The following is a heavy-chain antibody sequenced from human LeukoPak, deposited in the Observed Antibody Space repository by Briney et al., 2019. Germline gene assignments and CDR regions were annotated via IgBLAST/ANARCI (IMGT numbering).Heavy chain of an antibody. Sequence: GGSLRLSCAASGFIFTNYFMSWVRQAPGKGLEWVASIKHDGSEKYYVDSVRGRFTISRDNTMNSLYLQMSSLRAENTAVYYCATDRGWRTSGYYLYYFEYWGQGTLVTYSS. CDR1: GFIFTNYF. CDR3: ATDRGWRTSGYYLYYFEY. CDR2: IKHDGSEK. J-gene: IGHJ4*02. D-gene: IGHD3-3*01. V-gene: IGHV3-7*01.